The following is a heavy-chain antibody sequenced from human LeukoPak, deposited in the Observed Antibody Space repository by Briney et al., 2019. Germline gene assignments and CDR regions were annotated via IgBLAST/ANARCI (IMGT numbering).Heavy chain of an antibody. CDR1: GYSFTSYW. Sequence: GESLKISCKGSGYSFTSYWIGWVRQMPGKGLEWMGIIYPGDSDTRYSPSFQGQVTISADKSISTAYLQWSSLKASDTAMYYCVRRRVPGATRTGYAFDIWGQGTMVTVSS. D-gene: IGHD1-26*01. V-gene: IGHV5-51*01. CDR3: VRRRVPGATRTGYAFDI. CDR2: IYPGDSDT. J-gene: IGHJ3*02.